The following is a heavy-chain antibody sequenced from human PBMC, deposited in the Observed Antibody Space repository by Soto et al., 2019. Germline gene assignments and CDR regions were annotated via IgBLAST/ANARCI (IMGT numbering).Heavy chain of an antibody. CDR2: ISGSGAGT. CDR3: AKHVTYCASTSCFCSDY. V-gene: IGHV3-23*01. D-gene: IGHD2-2*01. Sequence: EVQLLESGGGLVEPGGSLRLSCAAAGITFSSYAMSWVRQAPGKGLEWVSVISGSGAGTHYADSVKGRCTISRANSKTTLYLQWNSLRADHTDVYYCAKHVTYCASTSCFCSDYWGQGSLVTVSS. CDR1: GITFSSYA. J-gene: IGHJ4*02.